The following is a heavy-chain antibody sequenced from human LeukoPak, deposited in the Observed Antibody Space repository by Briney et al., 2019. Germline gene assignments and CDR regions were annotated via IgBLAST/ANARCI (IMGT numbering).Heavy chain of an antibody. D-gene: IGHD2-8*02. Sequence: GGSLRLSCAASGFTFDDYGMSWVRQAPGKGLEWVSIIYSGGSTYYADSVKGRFTISRDNSKNTLYLQMNSLRAEDTAVYYCARLLDAFDIWGQGTMVTVSS. CDR2: IYSGGST. CDR1: GFTFDDYG. CDR3: ARLLDAFDI. V-gene: IGHV3-53*01. J-gene: IGHJ3*02.